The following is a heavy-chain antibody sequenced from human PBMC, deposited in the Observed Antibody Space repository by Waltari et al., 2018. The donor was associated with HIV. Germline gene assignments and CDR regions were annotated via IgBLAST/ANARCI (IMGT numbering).Heavy chain of an antibody. CDR3: AKDLSSSSTRPRLVSFDF. V-gene: IGHV3-23*04. D-gene: IGHD6-6*01. CDR2: RSGSGFST. CDR1: GFTFSTYG. J-gene: IGHJ4*02. Sequence: EVQLVASGGDLTQPGESLRLSCGASGFTFSTYGMTWVRQAPGSGLEFIASRSGSGFSTFYADSVKGSFTISRDKSKNVISLQITSLRVNDTAMYYCAKDLSSSSTRPRLVSFDFWSQGTLVRVAS.